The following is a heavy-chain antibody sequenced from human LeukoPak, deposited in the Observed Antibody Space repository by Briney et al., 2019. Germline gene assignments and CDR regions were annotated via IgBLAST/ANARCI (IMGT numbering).Heavy chain of an antibody. Sequence: GESLKISCKGSGHSFTSYRIGWVRQMPEKGLEWMGIIYPGDSETRYSPSFQGQVTISADKSISTAYLQWSSLKASDTAMYYCAKAAEAAAGTFDYWGQGTLVTVSS. D-gene: IGHD6-13*01. CDR3: AKAAEAAAGTFDY. CDR1: GHSFTSYR. J-gene: IGHJ4*02. CDR2: IYPGDSET. V-gene: IGHV5-51*01.